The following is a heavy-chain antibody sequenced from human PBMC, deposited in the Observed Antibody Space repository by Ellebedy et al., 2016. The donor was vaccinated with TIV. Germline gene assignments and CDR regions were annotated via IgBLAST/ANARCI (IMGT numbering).Heavy chain of an antibody. V-gene: IGHV4-59*13. CDR1: GGSISSYY. Sequence: SETLSLTXTVSGGSISSYYWSWIRQPPGKGLERIGYIYYSGSTNYNPSLKSRVTISVDTSKNQFSLKLSSVTAADTAVYYCARDDSYSGYDYWGQGTLVTVSS. D-gene: IGHD5-12*01. CDR2: IYYSGST. CDR3: ARDDSYSGYDY. J-gene: IGHJ4*02.